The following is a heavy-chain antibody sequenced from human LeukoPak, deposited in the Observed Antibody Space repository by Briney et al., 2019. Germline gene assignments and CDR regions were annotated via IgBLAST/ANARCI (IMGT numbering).Heavy chain of an antibody. Sequence: PSETLSLTCAVCGGSFSGYYWSWIRQPPGKGLEWIGEINHSGSTNYNPSLKSRVTISVDTSKNQFSLKLSSVAAADTAVYYCARGFNVVRHWFDPWGQGTLVTVSS. CDR1: GGSFSGYY. J-gene: IGHJ5*02. D-gene: IGHD3-22*01. CDR3: ARGFNVVRHWFDP. CDR2: INHSGST. V-gene: IGHV4-34*01.